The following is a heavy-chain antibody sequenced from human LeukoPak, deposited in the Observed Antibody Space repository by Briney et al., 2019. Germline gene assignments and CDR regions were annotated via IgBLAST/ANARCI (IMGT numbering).Heavy chain of an antibody. V-gene: IGHV3-23*01. Sequence: PGGSLRLSCAASGFTFSSYAISWVRQAPGKGLEWVSASSGSGGSTYYADSVKGRFTISRDNSKTTLYLQMNSLRAEDTAVYYCAKFTMIVVVRGAFDYWGQGTLVTVSS. J-gene: IGHJ4*02. D-gene: IGHD3-22*01. CDR3: AKFTMIVVVRGAFDY. CDR1: GFTFSSYA. CDR2: SSGSGGST.